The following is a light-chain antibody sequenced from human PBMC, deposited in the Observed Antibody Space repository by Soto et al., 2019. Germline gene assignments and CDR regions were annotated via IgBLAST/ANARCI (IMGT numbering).Light chain of an antibody. Sequence: EVVMTQSPATLSVSPGERATLSCRASQSVSSNLAWFQQKPGQAPSLLIYGVSTRATGVPVRFSGSGSGTEFTLTVNSLQSEDFAVYYCQHYNNWPHTFGQGTKVDIK. CDR2: GVS. J-gene: IGKJ2*01. V-gene: IGKV3-15*01. CDR1: QSVSSN. CDR3: QHYNNWPHT.